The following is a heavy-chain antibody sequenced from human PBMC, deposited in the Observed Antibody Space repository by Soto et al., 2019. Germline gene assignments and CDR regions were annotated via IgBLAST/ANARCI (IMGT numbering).Heavy chain of an antibody. CDR1: GGSISSGGYY. Sequence: QVQLLESGPGLVKPSQTLSLTCTVSGGSISSGGYYWSWIRQHPGKGLEWIGYIYYSGSTYYNPSLKSRVTISLDTSKNQFSLKLSSVTAADTAVYYCARERATMSYYYYGMDVWGQGTTVTVSS. CDR2: IYYSGST. CDR3: ARERATMSYYYYGMDV. V-gene: IGHV4-31*03. J-gene: IGHJ6*02.